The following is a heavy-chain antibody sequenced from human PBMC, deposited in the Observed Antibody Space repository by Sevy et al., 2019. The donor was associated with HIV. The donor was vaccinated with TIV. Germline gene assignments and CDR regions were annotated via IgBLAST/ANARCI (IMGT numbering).Heavy chain of an antibody. CDR3: ARGGDYCSSTSCYGRYYYYYGMDV. CDR1: GYTFTSYD. CDR2: MNPNSGNT. J-gene: IGHJ6*02. V-gene: IGHV1-8*01. D-gene: IGHD2-2*01. Sequence: ASVKVSCKASGYTFTSYDINWVRQATGQGLEWMGWMNPNSGNTCYAQKFQGRVTMTRNTSISTAYMELSSLRSEDTAVYYCARGGDYCSSTSCYGRYYYYYGMDVWGQGTTVTVSS.